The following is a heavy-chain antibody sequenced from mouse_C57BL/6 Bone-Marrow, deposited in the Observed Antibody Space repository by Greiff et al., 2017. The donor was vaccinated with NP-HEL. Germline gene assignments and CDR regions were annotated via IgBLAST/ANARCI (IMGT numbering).Heavy chain of an antibody. CDR2: INPYNGGT. CDR1: GYTFTDYY. CDR3: AREGGSAWFAY. V-gene: IGHV1-19*01. J-gene: IGHJ3*01. Sequence: VQLQQSGPVLVKPGASVKMSCKASGYTFTDYYMNWVKQSHGKSLEWIGVINPYNGGTSYNQKFKGKATLTVDKSSSTAYVELNSLTSEDSAVYYCAREGGSAWFAYWGQGTLVTVSA.